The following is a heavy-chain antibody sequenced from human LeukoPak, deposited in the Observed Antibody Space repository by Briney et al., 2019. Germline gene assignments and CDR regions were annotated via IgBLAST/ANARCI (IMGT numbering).Heavy chain of an antibody. D-gene: IGHD3-22*01. Sequence: SETLSLTCTVSGGSISGYYWSWIRQPSGKGLEWIGYIYYSGSTNYNPSLKSRVTISVDTSKNQLSLKLSSVTAADTAVYYCARDVDSSGYYDYWGQGTLVTVSS. CDR1: GGSISGYY. J-gene: IGHJ4*02. CDR3: ARDVDSSGYYDY. CDR2: IYYSGST. V-gene: IGHV4-59*01.